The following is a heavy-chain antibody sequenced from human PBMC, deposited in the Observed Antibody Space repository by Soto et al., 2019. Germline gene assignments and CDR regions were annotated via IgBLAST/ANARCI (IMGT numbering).Heavy chain of an antibody. CDR2: IKGKADQETT. D-gene: IGHD3-3*01. V-gene: IGHV3-15*01. CDR3: TTVLNAWSGYLEGLGY. J-gene: IGHJ4*02. Sequence: EVPLVESGGGLVKPGGSLTLSCAASGFTFRNAWMNWVRQAPGKGLEWVGRIKGKADQETTDYAATVEGRFTISRDDSKNILYLQMSSLKTDDTGFYYCTTVLNAWSGYLEGLGYWGQGTLVTVSS. CDR1: GFTFRNAW.